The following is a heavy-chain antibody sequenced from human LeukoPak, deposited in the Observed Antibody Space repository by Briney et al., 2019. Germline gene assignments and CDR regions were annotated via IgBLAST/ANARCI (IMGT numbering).Heavy chain of an antibody. D-gene: IGHD4-17*01. J-gene: IGHJ2*01. CDR1: GGPISSYY. Sequence: SETLSLTCSVSGGPISSYYWSWIRQPPGKGLEWIGYIYHSGTTNYNPSLKSRVTISVDTSKNQFSLKLRSVTAADTAVYYCARDYGDIPPDWYYDLWGRGTLVTVSS. CDR2: IYHSGTT. V-gene: IGHV4-59*01. CDR3: ARDYGDIPPDWYYDL.